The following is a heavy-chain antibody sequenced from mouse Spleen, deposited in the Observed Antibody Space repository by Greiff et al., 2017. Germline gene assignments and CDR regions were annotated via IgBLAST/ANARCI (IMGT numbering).Heavy chain of an antibody. CDR1: GYSITSGYF. V-gene: IGHV3-6*02. Sequence: ESGPGLVKPSQSLSLTCSVTGYSITSGYFWNWIRQFPGNQLEWMGYISYDGSNNYNPSLKNRISITRDTSKNQFFLKLNSVTTEDTATYYCQIYYDYDEGFAYWGQGTLVTVSA. D-gene: IGHD2-4*01. CDR2: ISYDGSN. J-gene: IGHJ3*01. CDR3: QIYYDYDEGFAY.